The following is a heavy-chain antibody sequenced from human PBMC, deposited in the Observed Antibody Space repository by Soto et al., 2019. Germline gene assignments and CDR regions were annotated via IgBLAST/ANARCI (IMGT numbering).Heavy chain of an antibody. CDR1: GGSITTSGDY. CDR2: ISHSGIT. J-gene: IGHJ4*02. CDR3: ARCLKYSSPDY. Sequence: SETLSLTCTVSGGSITTSGDYWSWIRQHPGKGLEWIGYISHSGITEYNPSLKSRLTLSMDTSKNQFSLRLTSVTAADTAVYYCARCLKYSSPDYWGQGTLVTVSS. V-gene: IGHV4-61*08. D-gene: IGHD6-13*01.